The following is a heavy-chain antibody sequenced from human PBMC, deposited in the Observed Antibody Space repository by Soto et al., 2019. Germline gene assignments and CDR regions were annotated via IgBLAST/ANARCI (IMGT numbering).Heavy chain of an antibody. D-gene: IGHD4-17*01. CDR2: IYYSGST. V-gene: IGHV4-59*08. J-gene: IGHJ3*02. CDR3: ARRLRLDDALDI. CDR1: GGSISSYY. Sequence: SETLSLTCTVSGGSISSYYWSWVRQPPGKGLEWIGYIYYSGSTNYNPSLKSRVTISVDTSKNQFSLKLSSVTAADTAVYYCARRLRLDDALDIWGQGTMVTVSS.